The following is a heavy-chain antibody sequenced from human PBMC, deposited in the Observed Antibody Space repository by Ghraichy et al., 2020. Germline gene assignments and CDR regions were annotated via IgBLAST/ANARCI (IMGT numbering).Heavy chain of an antibody. D-gene: IGHD1-26*01. Sequence: GESLNISCKGSGYSFISYWIGWVRQMPGKGPEWMGIIYPADSDTRYSPSFQGQVTISADKSISTAYLQWSSLKASDTAMYYCARSGSYYGDPFDYWGQGTLVTVSS. V-gene: IGHV5-51*01. CDR1: GYSFISYW. J-gene: IGHJ4*02. CDR3: ARSGSYYGDPFDY. CDR2: IYPADSDT.